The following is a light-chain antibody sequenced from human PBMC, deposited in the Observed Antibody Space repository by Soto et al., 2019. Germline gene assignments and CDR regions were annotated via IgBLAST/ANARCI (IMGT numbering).Light chain of an antibody. CDR1: QSVRSTY. J-gene: IGKJ2*01. CDR3: QQYDTSPMYT. V-gene: IGKV3-20*01. Sequence: VLTQSPGTLSLSPGERATLSCRAGQSVRSTYLAWYQQKPGQAPRLLIYGGSNRATGIPDRFSGSGSGTDFTLTISRLEPEDSAVYYCQQYDTSPMYTFGQGTKLEIK. CDR2: GGS.